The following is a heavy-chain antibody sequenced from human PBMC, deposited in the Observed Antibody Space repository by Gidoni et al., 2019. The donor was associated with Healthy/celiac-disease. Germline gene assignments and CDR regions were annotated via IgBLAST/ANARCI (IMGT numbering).Heavy chain of an antibody. CDR3: AKDQLWFGESEGGFDY. CDR2: ISYDGSNK. CDR1: GFTFSSYG. V-gene: IGHV3-30*18. D-gene: IGHD3-10*01. J-gene: IGHJ4*02. Sequence: QVQLVESGGGVVQPGRSLRLSCAASGFTFSSYGMHWVRQAPGKGLEWVAVISYDGSNKYYADSVKGRFTISRDNSKNTLYLQMNSLRAEDTAVYYCAKDQLWFGESEGGFDYWGQGTLVTVSS.